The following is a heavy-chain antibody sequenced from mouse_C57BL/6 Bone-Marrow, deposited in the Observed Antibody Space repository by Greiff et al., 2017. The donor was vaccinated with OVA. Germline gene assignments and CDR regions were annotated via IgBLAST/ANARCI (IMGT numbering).Heavy chain of an antibody. D-gene: IGHD1-1*01. J-gene: IGHJ2*01. CDR1: GYSITSGYY. CDR2: ISYDGSN. Sequence: EVQLQQSGPGLVKPSQSLSLTCSVTGYSITSGYYWNWIRQFPGNKLEWMGYISYDGSNNYNPSLKNRISITRDTSKNQFFLKLNSVTTEDTATYYCARADYYGSNDYWGQGTTLTVSS. V-gene: IGHV3-6*01. CDR3: ARADYYGSNDY.